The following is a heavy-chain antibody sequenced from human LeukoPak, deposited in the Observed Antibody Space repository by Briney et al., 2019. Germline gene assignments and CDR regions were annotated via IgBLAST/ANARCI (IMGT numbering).Heavy chain of an antibody. CDR1: GFTFSSYG. Sequence: PGRSLRLSCAASGFTFSSYGMHWVRQAPGKGLEWVAVISYDGSNKYYADSVKGRFTISRDNSKNTLYLQMNSLRAEDTAVYYCAKILGYCSGGRCLFDYWGQGTLVTVSS. J-gene: IGHJ4*02. D-gene: IGHD2-15*01. CDR3: AKILGYCSGGRCLFDY. V-gene: IGHV3-30*18. CDR2: ISYDGSNK.